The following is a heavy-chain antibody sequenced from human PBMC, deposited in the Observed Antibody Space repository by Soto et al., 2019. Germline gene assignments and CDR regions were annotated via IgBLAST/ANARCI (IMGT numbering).Heavy chain of an antibody. D-gene: IGHD5-18*01. CDR1: GYIFTSYY. CDR3: AGARPKGYRYEDY. CDR2: INPSGGGT. J-gene: IGHJ4*02. V-gene: IGHV1-46*01. Sequence: QVQLVQSGAEVKKPGASVMLSCKPSGYIFTSYYIHWVRQAPGQGLAWMGIINPSGGGTTYAQKFHGSVTMTRDTSRSTVYVERSSLSSEDTAVYYCAGARPKGYRYEDYWGQGTLVTVSS.